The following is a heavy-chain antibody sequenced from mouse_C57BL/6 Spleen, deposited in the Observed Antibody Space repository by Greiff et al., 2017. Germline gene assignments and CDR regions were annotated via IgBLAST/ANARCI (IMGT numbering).Heavy chain of an antibody. Sequence: VQLQQSGAELVRPGASVTLSCKASGFTFTDYEMHWVKQTPVHGLEWIGAIDPETGGTAYNQKFKGKAILTADTSSSTAYIELRSLTSEDSAVYYWTRPLLGVWGTGTTVTVSS. V-gene: IGHV1-15*01. D-gene: IGHD2-12*01. CDR3: TRPLLGV. J-gene: IGHJ1*03. CDR2: IDPETGGT. CDR1: GFTFTDYE.